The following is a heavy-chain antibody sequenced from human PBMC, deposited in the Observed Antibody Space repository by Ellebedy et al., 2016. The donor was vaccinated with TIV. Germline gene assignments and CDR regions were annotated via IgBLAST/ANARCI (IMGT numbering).Heavy chain of an antibody. Sequence: PGGSLRLSCAASESTFSSYWMSWVRQAPGQGLEWVANIKQDGSEKHYVDSVKGRFTISRDNAKNSLYLHMNSLRVEDTAVYYCVTTPNPFDSWGQGTLVTVSS. CDR2: IKQDGSEK. CDR3: VTTPNPFDS. V-gene: IGHV3-7*01. D-gene: IGHD2-15*01. CDR1: ESTFSSYW. J-gene: IGHJ4*02.